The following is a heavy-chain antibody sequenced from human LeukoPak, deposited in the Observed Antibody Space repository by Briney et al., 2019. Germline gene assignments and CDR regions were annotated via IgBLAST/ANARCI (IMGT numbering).Heavy chain of an antibody. J-gene: IGHJ5*02. CDR3: ARALPGTIAVTGGGWFDP. Sequence: SETLSLTCAVSGYSISSGYYWGWIRQPPGKGLEWIGYIYYSGTTNYNPSLQSRVTLSVDTSKNQFYLTLNSVTAADTAVYYCARALPGTIAVTGGGWFDPWGRGILVTVSS. D-gene: IGHD6-19*01. CDR2: IYYSGTT. CDR1: GYSISSGYY. V-gene: IGHV4-38-2*01.